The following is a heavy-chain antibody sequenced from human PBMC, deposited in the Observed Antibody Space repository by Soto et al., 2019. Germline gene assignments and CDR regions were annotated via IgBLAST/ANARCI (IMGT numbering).Heavy chain of an antibody. D-gene: IGHD3-16*02. V-gene: IGHV4-34*01. Sequence: SETLSLTCAVYGGSFSGYYWSWIRQPPGKGLEWIGEVNHSGSTNYNPSLESRVTISVDTSKNQFSLKLSSVTAADTAVYYCARAPRYDYVWGSYRYFDYWGQGTLVTVSS. J-gene: IGHJ4*02. CDR3: ARAPRYDYVWGSYRYFDY. CDR1: GGSFSGYY. CDR2: VNHSGST.